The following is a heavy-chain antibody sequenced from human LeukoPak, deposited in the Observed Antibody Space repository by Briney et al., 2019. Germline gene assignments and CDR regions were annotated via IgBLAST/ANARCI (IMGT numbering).Heavy chain of an antibody. J-gene: IGHJ5*02. CDR3: AKDRGWELLWLDP. CDR1: GFTFSDYY. Sequence: GGSLRLSCAASGFTFSDYYMSWIRQAPGKGLEWVAFIGYDGTNKYYADSVKGRFTISRDNSKNTLYLQMNSLRAEDTAVYYCAKDRGWELLWLDPWGQGTLVTVSS. D-gene: IGHD1-26*01. CDR2: IGYDGTNK. V-gene: IGHV3-30*02.